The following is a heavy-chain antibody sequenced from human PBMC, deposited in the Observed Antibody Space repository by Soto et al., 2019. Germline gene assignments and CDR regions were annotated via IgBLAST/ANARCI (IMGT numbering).Heavy chain of an antibody. CDR2: ISYDGSNK. CDR1: GFTFSSYG. J-gene: IGHJ4*02. V-gene: IGHV3-30*18. CDR3: AKDGYNSDY. Sequence: QVQLVESGGGVVQPGRSLRLSCAASGFTFSSYGMHWVRQAPGKGLEWVAVISYDGSNKYYADSVKGRFTISRDNSKNTLYLQMNSLRAEDTAVYYCAKDGYNSDYWGQGTLVTVSS. D-gene: IGHD5-12*01.